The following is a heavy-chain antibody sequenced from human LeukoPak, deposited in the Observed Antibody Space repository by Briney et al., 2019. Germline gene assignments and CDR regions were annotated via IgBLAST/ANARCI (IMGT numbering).Heavy chain of an antibody. CDR1: GGSFSDYY. CDR2: INHSGSA. CDR3: AREGGPYRPLDY. Sequence: PSETLSLTCAVYGGSFSDYYWTWISQPPGKGLEWIGDINHSGSANFSPSLKSRVTMSVDMSENHISLKLTSVTAADTAVYYCAREGGPYRPLDYSGQGTLVTVSS. J-gene: IGHJ4*02. V-gene: IGHV4-34*01.